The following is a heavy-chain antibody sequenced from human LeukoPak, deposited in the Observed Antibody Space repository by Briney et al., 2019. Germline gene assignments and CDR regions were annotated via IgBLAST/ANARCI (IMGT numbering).Heavy chain of an antibody. J-gene: IGHJ1*01. Sequence: GGSLRLSCAASGFTFGSYGMSWVRQAPGKGLEWVSFITPNADRTSYADFVEGRFTISRDNPRNTLYMQMNSLRDEDTALYYCAIMHGYYDGSGYWVQWGQGTLVTVSS. V-gene: IGHV3-23*01. D-gene: IGHD3-22*01. CDR3: AIMHGYYDGSGYWVQ. CDR2: ITPNADRT. CDR1: GFTFGSYG.